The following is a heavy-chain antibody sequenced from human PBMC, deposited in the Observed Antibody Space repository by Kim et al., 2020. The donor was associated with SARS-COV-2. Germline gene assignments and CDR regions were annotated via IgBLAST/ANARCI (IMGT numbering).Heavy chain of an antibody. D-gene: IGHD6-13*01. CDR2: IYYSGST. V-gene: IGHV4-59*08. CDR1: GCPISSYY. J-gene: IGHJ3*02. Sequence: SETLSLTCTVSGCPISSYYWSWIRQPPGKGLEWIVYIYYSGSTNYNPSLKSRVTISAHTSKNQITLKLSSVTAAATAVYYCVRLNSRIAAAGSDAVDIWALATMLAVSS. CDR3: VRLNSRIAAAGSDAVDI.